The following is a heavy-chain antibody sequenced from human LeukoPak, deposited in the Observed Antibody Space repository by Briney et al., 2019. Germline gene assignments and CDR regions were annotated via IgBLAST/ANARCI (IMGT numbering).Heavy chain of an antibody. J-gene: IGHJ4*02. Sequence: ASVKVSWKASGYTFTSYGISWVRQAPGQGLEWMGWISAYNGNTKYAQRLQGRVTMTTDTSTSTAYMELRSLRSDDTAVFYCARGHRTAAYDSSGSDYWGQGTLVTVS. CDR3: ARGHRTAAYDSSGSDY. V-gene: IGHV1-18*01. D-gene: IGHD3-22*01. CDR2: ISAYNGNT. CDR1: GYTFTSYG.